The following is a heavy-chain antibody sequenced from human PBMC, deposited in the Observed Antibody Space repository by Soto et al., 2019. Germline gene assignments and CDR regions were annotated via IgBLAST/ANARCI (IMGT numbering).Heavy chain of an antibody. CDR2: ISYDGRNK. CDR1: GFTFSSYG. V-gene: IGHV3-30*18. J-gene: IGHJ6*02. D-gene: IGHD6-19*01. Sequence: GGSLRLSCAASGFTFSSYGMHWVRQAPGTGLEWVAVISYDGRNKYYADALKGRFTISRDNSKNTLYLQMSSLRAEDTAVYYCVKDGSSGWPYFYDMDVWGQGTTVTVSS. CDR3: VKDGSSGWPYFYDMDV.